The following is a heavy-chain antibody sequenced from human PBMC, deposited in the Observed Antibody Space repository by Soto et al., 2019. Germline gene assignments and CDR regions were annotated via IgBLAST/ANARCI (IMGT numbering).Heavy chain of an antibody. CDR2: ISSSGNSI. D-gene: IGHD6-13*01. J-gene: IGHJ4*02. CDR3: ERRAAAGSSFDY. Sequence: QVQLVESGGGLVKPGGSLSLSCAASGFTFSDYYMTWIRQAPGKGLEWVSYISSSGNSIYYADSVRGRFTVSRDNAKNSLFLQMNSLRAEDTAVYYCERRAAAGSSFDYWGLGTLVTVSS. CDR1: GFTFSDYY. V-gene: IGHV3-11*01.